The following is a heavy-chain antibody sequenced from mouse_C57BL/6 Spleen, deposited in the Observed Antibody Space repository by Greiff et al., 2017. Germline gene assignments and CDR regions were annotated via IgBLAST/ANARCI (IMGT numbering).Heavy chain of an antibody. J-gene: IGHJ2*01. V-gene: IGHV1-22*01. CDR2: INPNNGGT. Sequence: EVQLQQSGPELVKPGASVKMSCTASGYTFTDYYMHWVKQSHGKSLEWIGYINPNNGGTSYNQKFKGKATLTVNKSSSTAYMELRSLTSEDSAVYYCARTGNWDDFDYWGQGTTLTVSS. CDR1: GYTFTDYY. CDR3: ARTGNWDDFDY. D-gene: IGHD4-1*01.